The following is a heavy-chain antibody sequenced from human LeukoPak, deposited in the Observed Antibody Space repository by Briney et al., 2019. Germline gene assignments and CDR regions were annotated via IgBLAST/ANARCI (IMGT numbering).Heavy chain of an antibody. J-gene: IGHJ4*02. CDR1: GFTLSSYS. Sequence: GGSLRLSCAASGFTLSSYSMNWVRHAPGKGLEWVSSISSSSSYIYYADSVKGRFTISRDNAKNSLYLQMNSLRAEDTAVYYCARVGYSGYDYGFGFDYWGQGTLVTVSS. CDR3: ARVGYSGYDYGFGFDY. CDR2: ISSSSSYI. V-gene: IGHV3-21*01. D-gene: IGHD5-12*01.